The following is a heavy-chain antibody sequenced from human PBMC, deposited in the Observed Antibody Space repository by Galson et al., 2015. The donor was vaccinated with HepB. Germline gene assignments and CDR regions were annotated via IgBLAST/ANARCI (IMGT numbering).Heavy chain of an antibody. D-gene: IGHD2-15*01. CDR2: INEDGSQK. J-gene: IGHJ4*02. CDR1: GLTFSNYW. CDR3: ARFARIPDH. Sequence: SLRLSCAASGLTFSNYWMTWVRQAPGKGLEWGANINEDGSQKSYGDSVKGRFTISRDNGKNSLYLQMNGLRVEDTAVYYCARFARIPDHWGQGTLVTVSS. V-gene: IGHV3-7*01.